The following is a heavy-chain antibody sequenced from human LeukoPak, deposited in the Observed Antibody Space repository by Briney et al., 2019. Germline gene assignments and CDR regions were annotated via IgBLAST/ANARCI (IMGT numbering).Heavy chain of an antibody. D-gene: IGHD1-26*01. CDR2: INPNSGAT. CDR3: ARIRGGNNYHFDY. Sequence: ASVKVSCKASGYTFTVYYIHWVRQPPGQGLEWMGWINPNSGATNYAQKFQGRVTMTKDTSISTGYMELSRLRTDDTAVYYCARIRGGNNYHFDYWGQGTPVTVSS. J-gene: IGHJ4*02. CDR1: GYTFTVYY. V-gene: IGHV1-2*02.